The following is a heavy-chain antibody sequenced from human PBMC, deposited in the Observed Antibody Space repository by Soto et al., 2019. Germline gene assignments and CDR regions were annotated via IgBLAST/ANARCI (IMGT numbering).Heavy chain of an antibody. CDR2: ISSSSSYI. CDR3: ARARSSIAARGAFDI. Sequence: GGSLRLSCAASGFTFSSYSMNWVRQAPGKGLEWVSSISSSSSYIYYADSVKGRFTISRDNAKNSLYLQMNSLRAEDTAVYYCARARSSIAARGAFDIWGQGTMVTVSS. V-gene: IGHV3-21*01. J-gene: IGHJ3*02. CDR1: GFTFSSYS. D-gene: IGHD6-6*01.